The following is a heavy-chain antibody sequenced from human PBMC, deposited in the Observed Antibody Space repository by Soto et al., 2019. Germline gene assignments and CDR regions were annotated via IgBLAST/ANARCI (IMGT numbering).Heavy chain of an antibody. CDR2: ISYDGRRK. CDR1: GFTINHFA. J-gene: IGHJ4*02. CDR3: AREDSGDYFAYFDY. Sequence: QVQLVESRGGAVQPGRSLRLSCAASGFTINHFAMHWVRQAPGKGLDWVAVISYDGRRKSYADSVKGRFTISRDNSERTLDLQMNNLTSQDTGIYYCAREDSGDYFAYFDYWGQGSLVAVSS. D-gene: IGHD1-26*01. V-gene: IGHV3-30*04.